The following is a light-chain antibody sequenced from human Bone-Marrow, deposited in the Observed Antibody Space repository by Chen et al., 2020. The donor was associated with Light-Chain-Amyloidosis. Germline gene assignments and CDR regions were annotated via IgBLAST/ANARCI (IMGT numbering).Light chain of an antibody. Sequence: QTVVTQEPSLSVSPGGTVTLTCGLSSGSVSTRHYPTWYQQTPGQAPRTLIYTTKIRSSGVPDRFSGSMLANEAALTITGAQAEVGSVYYWIWALSPASWTVGGGTKLTVL. V-gene: IGLV8-61*01. CDR3: IWALSPASWT. CDR2: TTK. J-gene: IGLJ2*01. CDR1: SGSVSTRHY.